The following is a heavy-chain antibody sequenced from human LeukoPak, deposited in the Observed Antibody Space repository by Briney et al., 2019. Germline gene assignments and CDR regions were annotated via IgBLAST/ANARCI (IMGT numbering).Heavy chain of an antibody. CDR2: VSASGPNT. CDR1: GFTFGSYA. V-gene: IGHV3-23*01. D-gene: IGHD1-26*01. Sequence: GGSLRLSCAASGFTFGSYAMGWVRQAPGEGLEWVSAVSASGPNTYYADSVKGRFTVSRDNSKNTLYLQMSSLRADDTAVYYCARGRGSSRYDFDYWGRGTLVTVSS. CDR3: ARGRGSSRYDFDY. J-gene: IGHJ4*02.